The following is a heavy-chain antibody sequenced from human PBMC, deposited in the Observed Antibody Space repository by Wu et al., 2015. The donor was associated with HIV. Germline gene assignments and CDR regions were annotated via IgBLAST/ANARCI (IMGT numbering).Heavy chain of an antibody. CDR1: GDGFTSCA. CDR2: IIPIFGTA. V-gene: IGHV1-69*12. D-gene: IGHD2/OR15-2a*01. J-gene: IGHJ6*03. CDR3: ARSQNNAYYYYYMDV. Sequence: QVHLVQFGGEVKKPGSSVKVTCKASGDGFTSCAVSWVRQAPGQGLEWMGGIIPIFGTANYAQKFQGRVTITADESTSTAFMELSSLRSEDTAVYYCARSQNNAYYYYYMDVWGKGTTVTVSS.